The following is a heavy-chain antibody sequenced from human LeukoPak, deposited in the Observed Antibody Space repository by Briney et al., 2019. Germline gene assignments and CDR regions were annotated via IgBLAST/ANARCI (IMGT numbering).Heavy chain of an antibody. D-gene: IGHD4-17*01. J-gene: IGHJ4*02. CDR3: AREGPNYGDYQYYFDY. Sequence: GGSLRLSCAASGFTFSSYSMNWVRQAPGKGLEWVSSISSSSSTIYYADSVKGRFTISRDNAKNSLYLQMNSLRAEDTAVYYCAREGPNYGDYQYYFDYWGQGTLVTVSS. CDR2: ISSSSSTI. V-gene: IGHV3-48*01. CDR1: GFTFSSYS.